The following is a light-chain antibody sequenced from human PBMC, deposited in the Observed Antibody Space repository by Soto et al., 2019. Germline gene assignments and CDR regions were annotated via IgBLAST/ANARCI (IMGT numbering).Light chain of an antibody. J-gene: IGKJ2*01. V-gene: IGKV1-39*01. Sequence: DIQMTQSPSSLSASVGDRVTITCRASQSISSYLNWYQQKPGKAPKLLIYAASTLQSGAPSRFSGSGSVTDFTLTISSLQPEDFATYYCQQSYSLYTFGQGTKLEIK. CDR2: AAS. CDR1: QSISSY. CDR3: QQSYSLYT.